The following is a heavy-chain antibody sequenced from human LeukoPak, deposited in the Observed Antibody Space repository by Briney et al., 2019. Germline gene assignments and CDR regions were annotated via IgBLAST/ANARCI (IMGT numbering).Heavy chain of an antibody. D-gene: IGHD2-15*01. CDR2: ISGSGGSS. CDR3: AKAGYCSGGSCYSRYGMDV. CDR1: GFTFSSYA. J-gene: IGHJ6*02. Sequence: GGSLRLSRAASGFTFSSYAMSWVRQAPGKGLEWVSAISGSGGSSYYADSVKGRFTISRDNSKNTVYLQMNSLRAEDTAVYYCAKAGYCSGGSCYSRYGMDVWGQGTTVTVSS. V-gene: IGHV3-23*01.